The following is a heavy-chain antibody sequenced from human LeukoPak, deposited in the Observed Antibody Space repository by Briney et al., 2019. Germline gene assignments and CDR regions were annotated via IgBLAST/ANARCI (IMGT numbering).Heavy chain of an antibody. Sequence: PSETLSLTCAVYGGSFSGYYWSWIRQPPGKGLEWIGEINHSGSTNYNPSLKSRVTISVDTSKNQFSLKLSSVTAADTAVYYCARVRGSGGDYKFDYWGQGILVTVSS. V-gene: IGHV4-34*01. CDR1: GGSFSGYY. J-gene: IGHJ4*02. D-gene: IGHD2-21*02. CDR3: ARVRGSGGDYKFDY. CDR2: INHSGST.